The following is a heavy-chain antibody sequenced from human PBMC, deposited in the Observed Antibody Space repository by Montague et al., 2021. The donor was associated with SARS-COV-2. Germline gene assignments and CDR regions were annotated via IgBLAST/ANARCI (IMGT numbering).Heavy chain of an antibody. D-gene: IGHD5-18*01. V-gene: IGHV3-30-3*01. CDR3: AAPMVKDY. CDR2: ISYDGSNK. CDR1: GFTFSSYA. Sequence: SLRLSCAASGFTFSSYAMHWVRQAPGEELEWVAVISYDGSNKYYADSAKGRFTISRDNSKNTLYLQMNSLRAEDTAVYYCAAPMVKDYWGQGTLVTVSS. J-gene: IGHJ4*02.